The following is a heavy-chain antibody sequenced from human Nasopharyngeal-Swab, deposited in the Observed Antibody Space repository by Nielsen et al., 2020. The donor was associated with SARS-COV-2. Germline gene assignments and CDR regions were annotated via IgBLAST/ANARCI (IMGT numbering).Heavy chain of an antibody. D-gene: IGHD6-19*01. CDR2: IYYSGST. CDR3: ARGSGWTLDY. V-gene: IGHV4-59*01. CDR1: GGSISSYY. J-gene: IGHJ4*02. Sequence: SETLSLTCTVSGGSISSYYWSWIRQPPGKGLEWIGYIYYSGSTNCNPSLKSRVTISVDTSKNQFSLKLSSVTAADTAVYYCARGSGWTLDYWGQGTLVTVSS.